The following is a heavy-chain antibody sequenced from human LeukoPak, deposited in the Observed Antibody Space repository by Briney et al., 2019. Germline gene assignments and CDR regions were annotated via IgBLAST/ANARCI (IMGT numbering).Heavy chain of an antibody. CDR2: IYYSGST. D-gene: IGHD1-14*01. J-gene: IGHJ4*02. Sequence: SETLSLTCTVSGGSISSSSYYWGWIRQPPGKGLEWIGSIYYSGSTYYNPSLKSRVTISVDTSKNQFSLKRSSVTAADTAVYCCARQEPPYYYFDDWGQGTLVTVSS. V-gene: IGHV4-39*01. CDR3: ARQEPPYYYFDD. CDR1: GGSISSSSYY.